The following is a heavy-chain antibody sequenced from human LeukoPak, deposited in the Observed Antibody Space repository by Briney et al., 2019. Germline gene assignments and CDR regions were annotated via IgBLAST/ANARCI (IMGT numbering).Heavy chain of an antibody. CDR1: GFTFSSYA. V-gene: IGHV3-30-3*01. CDR3: ARAVVVVTPTFDY. D-gene: IGHD3-22*01. J-gene: IGHJ4*02. Sequence: GGSLRLSCAASGFTFSSYAKHWVRQAPGKGLEWVAVISYDGSNKYYADSVKGRFTISRDNSKNTLYLQMNSLRAEDTAVYYCARAVVVVTPTFDYWGQGTLVTVSS. CDR2: ISYDGSNK.